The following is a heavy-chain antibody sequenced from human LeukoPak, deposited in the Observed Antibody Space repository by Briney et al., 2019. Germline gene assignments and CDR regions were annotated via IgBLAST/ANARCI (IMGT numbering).Heavy chain of an antibody. V-gene: IGHV5-51*03. CDR1: GYSFTSYW. Sequence: GESLKISCKGSGYSFTSYWIGWVRQMPGKGLEWMGIIYPGDSDTRYSPSFQGQVTISADKSISTAYLQWSSLKASGSAMYYCARGVSGDYLWFDPWGQGTLVTVSS. CDR3: ARGVSGDYLWFDP. D-gene: IGHD4-17*01. J-gene: IGHJ5*02. CDR2: IYPGDSDT.